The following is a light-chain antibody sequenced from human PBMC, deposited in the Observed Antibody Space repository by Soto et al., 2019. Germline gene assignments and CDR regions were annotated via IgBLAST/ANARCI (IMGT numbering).Light chain of an antibody. CDR3: AAWDDSLNGQV. V-gene: IGLV1-44*01. Sequence: QSVLTQPPSASGTPGQRVTISCSGSSSNIGSNTVNWYQQLPGTAPKLLIYSNNQRPSGVPDRFSGSKSGTSASLAISGPQSEDEADYYCAAWDDSLNGQVFGTGTKATVL. CDR1: SSNIGSNT. CDR2: SNN. J-gene: IGLJ1*01.